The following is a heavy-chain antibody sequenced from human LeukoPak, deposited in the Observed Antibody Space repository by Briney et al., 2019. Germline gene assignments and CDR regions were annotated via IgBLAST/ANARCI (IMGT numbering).Heavy chain of an antibody. D-gene: IGHD6-13*01. CDR2: ISGSGGST. CDR3: AKDTGKAAHSSPPLD. V-gene: IGHV3-23*01. J-gene: IGHJ4*02. Sequence: SGGSLRLSCAASGLSFSSFEMTWVRQAPGKGLEWVSAISGSGGSTYYADSVKGRFTISRDNSKNTLYLQMNSLRAEDTAVYYCAKDTGKAAHSSPPLDWGQGTLVTVSP. CDR1: GLSFSSFE.